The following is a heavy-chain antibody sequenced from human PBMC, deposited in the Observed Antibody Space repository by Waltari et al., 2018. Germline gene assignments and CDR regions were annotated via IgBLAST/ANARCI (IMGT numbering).Heavy chain of an antibody. J-gene: IGHJ3*02. CDR1: GGPFSSYA. D-gene: IGHD6-13*01. CDR3: AHAGPGTYPDDFDI. CDR2: IIPSFGTA. Sequence: QVQLVHSGAVVMKPGSLLKVSCKAAGGPFSSYAISWVLRAPGQGREWIGRIIPSFGTANDAHKFRGRVTITADKSTTTAYMQLSGLRSENTAVYYCAHAGPGTYPDDFDIWGQGTMVTVSS. V-gene: IGHV1-69*14.